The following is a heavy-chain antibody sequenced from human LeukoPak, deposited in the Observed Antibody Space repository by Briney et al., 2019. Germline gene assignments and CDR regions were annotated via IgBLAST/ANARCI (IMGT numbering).Heavy chain of an antibody. CDR2: IYYSGST. Sequence: SETLSLTCTVSGGSISSYYWSWIRQPPGQGLEWIGYIYYSGSTNYNPSLKSRVTVSVDTSKNQFSLKLSSVTAADTAVYYCARHEDSGYAHYGMDVWGQGTTVTVSS. J-gene: IGHJ6*02. CDR3: ARHEDSGYAHYGMDV. D-gene: IGHD5-12*01. V-gene: IGHV4-59*08. CDR1: GGSISSYY.